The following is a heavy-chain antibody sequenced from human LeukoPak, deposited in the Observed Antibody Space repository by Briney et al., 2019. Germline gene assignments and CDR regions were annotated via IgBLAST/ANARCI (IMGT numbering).Heavy chain of an antibody. CDR2: ISYDGSNK. Sequence: GGSLRLSYAASGFTFSSYGMHWVRQAPGKGLEWVSVISYDGSNKYYADSVKGRFTISRDNSKNTLYLQMNSLRAEDTAVYYCARVGVGSGSLDYWGQGTLVTVSS. D-gene: IGHD3-10*01. V-gene: IGHV3-30*03. CDR3: ARVGVGSGSLDY. CDR1: GFTFSSYG. J-gene: IGHJ4*02.